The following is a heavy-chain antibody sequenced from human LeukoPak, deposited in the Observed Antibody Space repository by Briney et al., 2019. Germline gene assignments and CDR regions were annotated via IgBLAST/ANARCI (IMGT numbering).Heavy chain of an antibody. V-gene: IGHV5-51*01. CDR2: ISPGGSAT. CDR1: GYSFTDNW. CDR3: AKYLRWLNSPDTPEDH. Sequence: GESLKISCKASGYSFTDNWVAWVRQMPGKGLEWRGIISPGGSATTYSPSFQGHVTISVDNSINTAYLQWSSLKASDTAIYYCAKYLRWLNSPDTPEDHWGQGTLVTVSS. D-gene: IGHD5-18*01. J-gene: IGHJ4*02.